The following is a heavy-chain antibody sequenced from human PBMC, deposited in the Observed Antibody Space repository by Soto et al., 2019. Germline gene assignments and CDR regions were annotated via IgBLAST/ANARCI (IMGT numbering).Heavy chain of an antibody. CDR3: AKDASYSSSWFDY. Sequence: GGSLRLSCAASGFTFSSYGMHWVRQAPGKGLEWVAVISYDGSNKYYADSVKGRFTISRDNSKNARDLQMNSLRAEDTAVYYCAKDASYSSSWFDYWGQGTLVTVSS. D-gene: IGHD6-13*01. CDR1: GFTFSSYG. CDR2: ISYDGSNK. V-gene: IGHV3-30*18. J-gene: IGHJ4*02.